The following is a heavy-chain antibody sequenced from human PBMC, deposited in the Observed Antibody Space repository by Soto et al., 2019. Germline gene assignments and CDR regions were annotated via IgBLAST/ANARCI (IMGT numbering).Heavy chain of an antibody. J-gene: IGHJ5*02. CDR3: AKALVVDEVTYNWFDP. Sequence: QVQLVESGGGVVQPGRSLRLSCAASGFTFSSNNMHWVRQAPGKGLEWVAVIWYDGSIKQYADSVKGRFTISRDNSKNRLYLQMNSLRAEDTAVYYCAKALVVDEVTYNWFDPWGQGTLVTVSS. CDR1: GFTFSSNN. D-gene: IGHD2-2*01. CDR2: IWYDGSIK. V-gene: IGHV3-33*08.